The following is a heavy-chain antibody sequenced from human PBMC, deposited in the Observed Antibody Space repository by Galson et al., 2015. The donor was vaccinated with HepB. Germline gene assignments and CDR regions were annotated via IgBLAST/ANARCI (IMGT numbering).Heavy chain of an antibody. CDR1: GFSFGDFA. Sequence: SLRLSCAASGFSFGDFAINWVRQVPGKGLEWVCFIRSKAYSGTAEYAASVEGRFTISRDDSKSIAYLQMNSLKTEDTAVYYCSRNPVVVGRYYGMDVWGQGTTVTVSS. J-gene: IGHJ6*02. V-gene: IGHV3-49*04. CDR2: IRSKAYSGTA. D-gene: IGHD2-15*01. CDR3: SRNPVVVGRYYGMDV.